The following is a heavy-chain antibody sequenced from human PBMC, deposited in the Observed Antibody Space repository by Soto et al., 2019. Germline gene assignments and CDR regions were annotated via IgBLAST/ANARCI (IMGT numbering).Heavy chain of an antibody. CDR3: GAGQYFSDY. CDR2: ISYDGTNK. Sequence: ESGAGEVQPGKSLRLSCAASGFTFTHYGMHWVRQAPGKGLECVALISYDGTNKFYADSVKGRFTVSRDNSKNTLYLQMNSLRPEDTAVYYCGAGQYFSDYWGQGTLVSVSS. D-gene: IGHD6-13*01. V-gene: IGHV3-30*03. J-gene: IGHJ4*02. CDR1: GFTFTHYG.